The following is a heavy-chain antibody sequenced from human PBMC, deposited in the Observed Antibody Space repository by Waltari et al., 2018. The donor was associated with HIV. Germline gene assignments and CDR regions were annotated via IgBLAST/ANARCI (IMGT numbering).Heavy chain of an antibody. D-gene: IGHD1-26*01. CDR3: ARHALRVGAAYWNFDL. Sequence: LQLQESGPGLVKPSETLSLTCPAPGGSIRNRNNLWGWIRQTPGKGLEWIGSIYYSWSTYYNPSLKSRVTISVDTSKNQFSLKVSSVTTADTAVFYCARHALRVGAAYWNFDLWGRGTLVTVSS. J-gene: IGHJ2*01. V-gene: IGHV4-39*01. CDR2: IYYSWST. CDR1: GGSIRNRNNL.